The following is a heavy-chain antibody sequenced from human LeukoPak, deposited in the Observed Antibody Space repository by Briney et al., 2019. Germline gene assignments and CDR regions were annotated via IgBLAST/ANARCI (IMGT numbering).Heavy chain of an antibody. V-gene: IGHV4-34*01. Sequence: SETLSLTCAVYGGSFSGHYWSWIRQPPGKGLEWIGEIYHSGSTNYNPSLKSRVTISVDKSKNQFSLKLSSVTAADTAVYYCALRGGIDYWGQGTLVTVSS. CDR2: IYHSGST. J-gene: IGHJ4*02. D-gene: IGHD3-16*01. CDR1: GGSFSGHY. CDR3: ALRGGIDY.